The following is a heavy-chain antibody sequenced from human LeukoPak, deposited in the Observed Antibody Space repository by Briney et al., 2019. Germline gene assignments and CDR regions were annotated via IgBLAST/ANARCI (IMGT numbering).Heavy chain of an antibody. CDR1: GFTFTDYY. V-gene: IGHV1-2*02. D-gene: IGHD1-1*01. J-gene: IGHJ4*02. CDR3: AREGNDLFPKDFDY. Sequence: WASMKVSCKSSGFTFTDYYIHWVRQAPGQGLEWMGYISPHSTFTSSPQNFQGRVTMTRDPSNSTAYIELTNLTPDDTAVYYCAREGNDLFPKDFDYWGQGTLVTVSS. CDR2: ISPHSTFT.